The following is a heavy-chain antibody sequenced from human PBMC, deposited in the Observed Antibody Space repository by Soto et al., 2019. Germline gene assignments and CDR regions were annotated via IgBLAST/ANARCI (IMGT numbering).Heavy chain of an antibody. CDR3: AREYGDYYYFMDV. CDR1: GFTFSSYG. V-gene: IGHV3-33*01. Sequence: PGGSLRLSCAASGFTFSSYGMHWVRQAPGKGLEWVAVIWYDGSNKYYADSVKGRFTISRDNSKNTLYLQMNSLRAEDTAVYYCAREYGDYYYFMDVWGKGTTVTVSS. CDR2: IWYDGSNK. D-gene: IGHD4-17*01. J-gene: IGHJ6*03.